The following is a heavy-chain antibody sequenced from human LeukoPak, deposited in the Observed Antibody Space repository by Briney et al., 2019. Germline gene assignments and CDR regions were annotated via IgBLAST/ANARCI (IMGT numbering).Heavy chain of an antibody. CDR1: GFTFSHYW. CDR2: ISSSSSYI. D-gene: IGHD2-2*02. Sequence: GGSLRLSCATSGFTFSHYWMSWVRQAPGKGLEWVSSISSSSSYIYYADSVKGRFTISRDNAKNSLYLQMNSLRAEDTAVYYCARGGCSSTSCYTEHWGQGTLVTVSS. CDR3: ARGGCSSTSCYTEH. J-gene: IGHJ1*01. V-gene: IGHV3-21*01.